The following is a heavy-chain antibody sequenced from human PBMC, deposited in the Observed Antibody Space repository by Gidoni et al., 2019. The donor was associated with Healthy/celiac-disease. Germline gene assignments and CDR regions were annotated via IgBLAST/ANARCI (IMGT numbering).Heavy chain of an antibody. Sequence: QVQLVQSGAEVKKPGSSVKVSCKASGGTFSSYAISWVRQAPGQGLEWMGGIIPIFGTANYAQKFQGRVTITADESMSTAYMELSSLRSEDTAVYYCARANTAMAPYYYYYGMDVWGQGTTVTVSS. D-gene: IGHD5-18*01. CDR1: GGTFSSYA. CDR2: IIPIFGTA. J-gene: IGHJ6*02. CDR3: ARANTAMAPYYYYYGMDV. V-gene: IGHV1-69*01.